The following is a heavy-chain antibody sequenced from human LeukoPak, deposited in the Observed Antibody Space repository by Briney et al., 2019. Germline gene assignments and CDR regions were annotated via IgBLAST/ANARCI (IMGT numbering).Heavy chain of an antibody. J-gene: IGHJ6*03. CDR3: AKEEAGSSGWYAYYYYYYMDV. D-gene: IGHD6-19*01. CDR1: GFTFSTYS. V-gene: IGHV3-21*04. CDR2: ISSSSSYI. Sequence: PGGSLRLSCAASGFTFSTYSMNWVRQAPGKGLEWVSSISSSSSYIYYADSVKGRFTISRDNSKNTLYLQMNSLRAEDTAVYYCAKEEAGSSGWYAYYYYYYMDVWGKGTTVTISS.